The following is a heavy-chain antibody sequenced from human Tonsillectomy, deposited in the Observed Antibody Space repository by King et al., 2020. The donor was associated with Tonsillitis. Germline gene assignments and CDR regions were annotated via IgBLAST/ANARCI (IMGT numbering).Heavy chain of an antibody. CDR1: GGTFNTYS. CDR2: IIPIFAAA. J-gene: IGHJ5*02. Sequence: QLVQSGAEVKKPGSSVKVSCKASGGTFNTYSFNWVRQAPGQGLEWMGGIIPIFAAARYAQKFQGRLTITADESTSTVYMQLSSLRSEDTAVYYCARDLLRDYGGNDPRGQGTLVTVSS. D-gene: IGHD4-23*01. CDR3: ARDLLRDYGGNDP. V-gene: IGHV1-69*12.